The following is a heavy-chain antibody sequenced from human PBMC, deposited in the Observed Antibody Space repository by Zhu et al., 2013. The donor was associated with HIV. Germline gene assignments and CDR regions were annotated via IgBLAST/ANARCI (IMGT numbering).Heavy chain of an antibody. V-gene: IGHV1-2*04. J-gene: IGHJ5*02. Sequence: QIQLVQSGAEVKNPGASVRVSCKASGYTFTGYYMHWVRQAPGQGLEWMGWINPNSGGTDYAQKFQGWVTMTRDTSINTAYMELSRLTSDDTAVYYCATGGGLATHGVANWFDPWGQGTLVTVSS. D-gene: IGHD3-3*01. CDR2: INPNSGGT. CDR3: ATGGGLATHGVANWFDP. CDR1: GYTFTGYY.